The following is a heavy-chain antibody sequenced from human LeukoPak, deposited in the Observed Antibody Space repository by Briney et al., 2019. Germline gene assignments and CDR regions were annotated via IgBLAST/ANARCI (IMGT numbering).Heavy chain of an antibody. D-gene: IGHD6-19*01. Sequence: SETLSLTCIVSGGSISSDSYYWAWFRQPPGKGLEWIGSVYYAGTSYYNPSLKTLVTVSVDTSKIQFSLELISVTAADTAVYYCASGQSSGWYAFDYWGQGTLVIVSS. J-gene: IGHJ4*02. CDR2: VYYAGTS. V-gene: IGHV4-39*07. CDR3: ASGQSSGWYAFDY. CDR1: GGSISSDSYY.